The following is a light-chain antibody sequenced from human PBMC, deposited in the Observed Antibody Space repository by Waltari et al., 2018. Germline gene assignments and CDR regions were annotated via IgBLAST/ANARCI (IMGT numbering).Light chain of an antibody. V-gene: IGLV2-8*01. J-gene: IGLJ3*02. CDR2: DVN. Sequence: QSALTQPPSASGSPGQSVAISCTGTSSDIGGYNYVSWYQQHPGKAPKLLISDVNNRPAGLSVRVSASKSGETASLTVAGLQAEDEAHYYCSAFAGSRRWVFGGGTQLTVL. CDR1: SSDIGGYNY. CDR3: SAFAGSRRWV.